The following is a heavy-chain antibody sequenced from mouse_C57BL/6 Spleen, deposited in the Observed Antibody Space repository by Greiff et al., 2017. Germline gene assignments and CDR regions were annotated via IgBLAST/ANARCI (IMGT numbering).Heavy chain of an antibody. J-gene: IGHJ3*01. Sequence: EVQRVESGAELVRPGASVKLSCTASGFNIKDYYMHWVKQRPEQGLEWIGRIDPEDGDTEYAPKFQGKATMTADTSSNTAYLQLSSLTSEDTAVYYCTYYGSSYPAWFAYWGQGTLVTVSA. CDR1: GFNIKDYY. CDR3: TYYGSSYPAWFAY. V-gene: IGHV14-1*01. D-gene: IGHD1-1*01. CDR2: IDPEDGDT.